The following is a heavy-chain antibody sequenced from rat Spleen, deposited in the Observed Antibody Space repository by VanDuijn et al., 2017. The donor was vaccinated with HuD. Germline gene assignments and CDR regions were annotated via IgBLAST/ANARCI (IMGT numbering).Heavy chain of an antibody. D-gene: IGHD1-2*01. Sequence: EVQLVESDGGLVQPGRSLKLSCAASGFTFSDYYMAWVRQAPTKGLEWVATISYDGRNPYYRDSVKGRFTISRDNVENTLFLQMDSLRSEDTATYYCARVIAAISMDAWGQGASVTVSS. CDR1: GFTFSDYY. V-gene: IGHV5-29*01. CDR3: ARVIAAISMDA. J-gene: IGHJ4*01. CDR2: ISYDGRNP.